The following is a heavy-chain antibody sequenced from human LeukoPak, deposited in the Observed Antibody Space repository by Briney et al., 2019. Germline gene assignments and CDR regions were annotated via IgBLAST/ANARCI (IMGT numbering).Heavy chain of an antibody. Sequence: GGSLRLSCAASGFTFISYAMHWVRQAPGKGLEWVAVISYDGSNKYYADSVKGRFTISRDNSKNTLYLQMNSLRAEDTAVYYCARERITMIVNPFDYWGQGTLVTVSS. CDR2: ISYDGSNK. CDR3: ARERITMIVNPFDY. D-gene: IGHD3-22*01. V-gene: IGHV3-30-3*01. CDR1: GFTFISYA. J-gene: IGHJ4*02.